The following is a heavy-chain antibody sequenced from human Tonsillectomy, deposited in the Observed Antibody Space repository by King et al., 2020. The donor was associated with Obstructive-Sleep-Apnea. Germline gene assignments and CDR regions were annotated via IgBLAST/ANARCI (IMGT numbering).Heavy chain of an antibody. D-gene: IGHD5-18*01. V-gene: IGHV3-30*18. CDR1: GFTFSSYG. CDR2: ISDDGSSK. CDR3: AKDRDSYGTYGMDV. J-gene: IGHJ6*02. Sequence: VQLVESGGGVVQPGRSLRLSCAASGFTFSSYGMHWVRQAPGKGLEWWAVISDDGSSKYYADSVKGRFTISRDNSKNTLYLQMNSLRGEDTAVYYCAKDRDSYGTYGMDVWGQGTTVTVSS.